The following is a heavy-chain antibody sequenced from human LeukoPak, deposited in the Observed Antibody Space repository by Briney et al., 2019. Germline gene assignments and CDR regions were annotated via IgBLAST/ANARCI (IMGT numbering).Heavy chain of an antibody. CDR1: GYTFTDYY. J-gene: IGHJ4*02. D-gene: IGHD2-2*01. CDR3: ARANFLYCSSTTCLFDY. Sequence: ASVKISCKASGYTFTDYYMHWVRQAPGQGFEWMGWINPNDGDTNYAQKFQGRVTMTRDTSISTAHMEVSRLRSDDTAVYYCARANFLYCSSTTCLFDYWGQGTLVTVSS. V-gene: IGHV1-2*02. CDR2: INPNDGDT.